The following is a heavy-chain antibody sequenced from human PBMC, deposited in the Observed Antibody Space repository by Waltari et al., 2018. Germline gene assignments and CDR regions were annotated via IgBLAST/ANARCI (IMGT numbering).Heavy chain of an antibody. D-gene: IGHD3-3*01. V-gene: IGHV3-53*04. CDR2: IYSGGST. CDR1: GFTVSSNY. J-gene: IGHJ4*02. Sequence: EVQLVESGGGLVQTGGSLRLSCAASGFTVSSNYMSWVRQAPGKGLEWVSVIYSGGSTDYADSVKGRFTISRHNSKNTLYLQMNSLRAEDTAVYYCASGGDLRGEWLVYWGPGNPGHRLL. CDR3: ASGGDLRGEWLVY.